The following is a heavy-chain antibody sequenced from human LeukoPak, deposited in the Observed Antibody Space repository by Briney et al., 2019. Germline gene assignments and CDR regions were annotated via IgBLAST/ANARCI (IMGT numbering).Heavy chain of an antibody. D-gene: IGHD3-3*01. CDR2: IYYSGST. CDR1: GGSISSYY. V-gene: IGHV4-59*08. Sequence: SETLSLTCSVSGGSISSYYWSWIRQPPGKGLEWIGYIYYSGSTNYNPSLKSRVTISVDTSKNQFSLKLSSVTAADTAVYYCARHEMGPWSGYPFDYWGQGTLVTVSS. J-gene: IGHJ4*02. CDR3: ARHEMGPWSGYPFDY.